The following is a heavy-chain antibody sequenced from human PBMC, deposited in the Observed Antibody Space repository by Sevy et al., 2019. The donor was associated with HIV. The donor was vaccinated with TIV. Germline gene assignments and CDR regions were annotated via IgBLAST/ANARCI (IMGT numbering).Heavy chain of an antibody. CDR1: GFTFSSYS. CDR2: ISSSSSTI. Sequence: GGSLRLSCAASGFTFSSYSMNWVRQAPGKGLQWVSYISSSSSTIYYADSVKGRFIISRDNAKNSLYLQMNSLRGEDAADYYCSSQYSSSAHYYHYYMDIWGKGTTVTVSS. CDR3: SSQYSSSAHYYHYYMDI. J-gene: IGHJ6*03. V-gene: IGHV3-48*01. D-gene: IGHD6-6*01.